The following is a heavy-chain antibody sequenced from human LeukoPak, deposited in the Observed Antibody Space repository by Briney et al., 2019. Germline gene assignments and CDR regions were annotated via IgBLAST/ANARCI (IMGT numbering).Heavy chain of an antibody. D-gene: IGHD7-27*01. CDR3: ARLSGRLGIQDDFDY. V-gene: IGHV3-53*01. Sequence: GGSLRLSCAAPEFTVSNNSMSWVRQAPGKGLEGVSVIYTGGSTYFADSVKGRFSISRDISKNTLYLQMNGLRAEDTAMYYCARLSGRLGIQDDFDYWGQGTLVTVSS. CDR2: IYTGGST. CDR1: EFTVSNNS. J-gene: IGHJ4*02.